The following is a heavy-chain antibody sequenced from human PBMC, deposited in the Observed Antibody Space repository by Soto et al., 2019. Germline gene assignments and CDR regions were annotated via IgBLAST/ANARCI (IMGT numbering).Heavy chain of an antibody. J-gene: IGHJ5*02. Sequence: PSETLSLTCAVYGGSFSGYYWTWIRQPPGTGLEWIGEINHSGSTNYNPSLKSRVTISVDTSKNQFSLKLTSVTASDTAVYYRARLGEYYQSLDPWGQGTLVTVSS. CDR3: ARLGEYYQSLDP. D-gene: IGHD2-2*01. CDR1: GGSFSGYY. V-gene: IGHV4-34*01. CDR2: INHSGST.